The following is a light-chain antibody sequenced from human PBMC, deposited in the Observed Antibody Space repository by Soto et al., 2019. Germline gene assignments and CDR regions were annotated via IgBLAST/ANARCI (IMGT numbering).Light chain of an antibody. CDR3: QQAGT. CDR1: QGISSY. J-gene: IGKJ3*01. V-gene: IGKV1-9*01. CDR2: DAS. Sequence: QLTQSPSSLSASVGDRVTITCRASQGISSYVAWYQQTPGKAPKLLIHDASTLQSGVPSRFSGSGSTTEFTLTISSLQPEDIATYYCQQAGTFGPGTTVEI.